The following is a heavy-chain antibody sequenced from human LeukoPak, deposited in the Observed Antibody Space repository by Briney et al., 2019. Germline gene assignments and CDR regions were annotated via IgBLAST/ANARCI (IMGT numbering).Heavy chain of an antibody. CDR3: ARHRYSGSYYREDPFDI. D-gene: IGHD1-26*01. CDR1: GFTFSDYY. Sequence: GGSLRLSCAASGFTFSDYYMSWIRQAPGKGLEWVSNISSSGSNIYYADSVKGRFTISRDNAKNSLYLQMNSLRAEDTAVYYCARHRYSGSYYREDPFDIWGQGTMVTVSS. J-gene: IGHJ3*02. CDR2: ISSSGSNI. V-gene: IGHV3-11*04.